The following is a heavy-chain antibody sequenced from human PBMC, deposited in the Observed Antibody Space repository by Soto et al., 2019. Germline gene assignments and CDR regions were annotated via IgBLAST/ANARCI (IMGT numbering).Heavy chain of an antibody. CDR2: VYQTGST. J-gene: IGHJ4*02. CDR1: GGSFTSNNW. CDR3: ARSVAVTGAHTDY. D-gene: IGHD2-8*02. Sequence: SETLSLSCAVSGGSFTSNNWWTWVRQPPGQGLEWLGDVYQTGSTNYNPSLRSRVTISLDTSENEFSLRVSSVTAADTAVYFCARSVAVTGAHTDYWGQGTQVTVSS. V-gene: IGHV4-4*02.